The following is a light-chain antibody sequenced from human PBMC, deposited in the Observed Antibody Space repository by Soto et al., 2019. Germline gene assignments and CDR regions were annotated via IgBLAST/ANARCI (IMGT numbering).Light chain of an antibody. CDR2: DVN. CDR1: SSEVGGYNY. J-gene: IGLJ1*01. Sequence: QSALTQPASVSGSPGQSITISCTGTSSEVGGYNYVSWYQQHPGKAPKLMIYDVNNRPSGVSNRFSGSKSGNTASLTISGLQTEDEADYYCTSYTSRRTAVFGTGTKLTVL. V-gene: IGLV2-14*01. CDR3: TSYTSRRTAV.